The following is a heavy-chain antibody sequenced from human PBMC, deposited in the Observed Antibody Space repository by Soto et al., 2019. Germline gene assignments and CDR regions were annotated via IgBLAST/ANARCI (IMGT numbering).Heavy chain of an antibody. CDR2: VYWNDDK. D-gene: IGHD5-12*01. CDR3: DHSRKLARWLQGVS. J-gene: IGHJ4*02. Sequence: QITLKESGPTLVKPTQTLTLTCSFSGFSLATTEVGVGWIRQPPGKALEWLALVYWNDDKLYRPSRESRLTINKDTTKDQVVLTMTNMDPVHTGTYYCDHSRKLARWLQGVSWGQGTLVTVSS. CDR1: GFSLATTEVG. V-gene: IGHV2-5*01.